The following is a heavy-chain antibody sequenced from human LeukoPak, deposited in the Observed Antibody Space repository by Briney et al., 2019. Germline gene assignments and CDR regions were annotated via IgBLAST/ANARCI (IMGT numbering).Heavy chain of an antibody. Sequence: ASVKVSCKASGYTFTGYYMHWVRQAPGQGLEWMGRINPNSGGTNYAQKFQGRVTMTRDTSISTAYMELSRLRSDDTAVYYCAREETGGATSMVYWGQGTLVTVSS. J-gene: IGHJ4*02. CDR1: GYTFTGYY. CDR3: AREETGGATSMVY. CDR2: INPNSGGT. V-gene: IGHV1-2*06. D-gene: IGHD1-26*01.